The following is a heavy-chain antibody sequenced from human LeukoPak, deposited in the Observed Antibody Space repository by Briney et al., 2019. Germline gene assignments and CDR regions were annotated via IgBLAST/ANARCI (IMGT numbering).Heavy chain of an antibody. CDR1: GYTFTSYY. Sequence: ASVKVSCKASGYTFTSYYMHWVRQAPGQGLEWMGIINPSGGSTSYAQKFQGRVTMTRDTSTSTVYMELSSLRSEDTAVYYCARDPRPDDYSNDGPYWYFDLWGRGTLVTVSS. J-gene: IGHJ2*01. CDR2: INPSGGST. V-gene: IGHV1-46*01. CDR3: ARDPRPDDYSNDGPYWYFDL. D-gene: IGHD4-11*01.